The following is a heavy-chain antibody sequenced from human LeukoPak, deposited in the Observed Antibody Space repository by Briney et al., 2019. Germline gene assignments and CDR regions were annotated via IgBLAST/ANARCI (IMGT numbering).Heavy chain of an antibody. D-gene: IGHD3-16*02. CDR3: ARAYQRLGELSLPNY. V-gene: IGHV7-4-1*02. J-gene: IGHJ4*02. CDR1: GYTFTNYA. Sequence: ASVKVSCKASGYTFTNYAMNWVRQAPGEGLEWMGWINPNTGNPTYAQGFTGRFVFSLDTSVSTTYLQISSLKAEDTAVYYCARAYQRLGELSLPNYWGQGTLVTVSS. CDR2: INPNTGNP.